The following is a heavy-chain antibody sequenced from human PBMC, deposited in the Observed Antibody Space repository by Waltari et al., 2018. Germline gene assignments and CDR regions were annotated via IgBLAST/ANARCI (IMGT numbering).Heavy chain of an antibody. Sequence: QLQLRASGPGLLTPSETPSLTCSVSGDSIGSGYYYWGWIRRAPGKGLEWIGSIYFAGSTYYNPSLKSRLTISVDTSKNQFSLRLSSVTAADTAVYYCAREVGGSSWSTTPRGDAFDIWGQGTMVTVSS. V-gene: IGHV4-39*07. CDR1: GDSIGSGYYY. CDR2: IYFAGST. J-gene: IGHJ3*02. D-gene: IGHD6-13*01. CDR3: AREVGGSSWSTTPRGDAFDI.